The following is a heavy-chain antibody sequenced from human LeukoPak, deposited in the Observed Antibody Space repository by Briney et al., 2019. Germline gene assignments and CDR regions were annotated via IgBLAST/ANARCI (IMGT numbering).Heavy chain of an antibody. CDR1: GFTFSSYA. Sequence: PGGSLRLSCAASGFTFSSYAIHWVRQAPGKGLQWVAFISYDAAVKSYADSVRGRFTVSRDNSKNTLSLQMNSLRPDDTAVYYCARDFSTWYSIDYWGRGTLVTVSS. CDR2: ISYDAAVK. D-gene: IGHD2-15*01. J-gene: IGHJ4*02. CDR3: ARDFSTWYSIDY. V-gene: IGHV3-30-3*01.